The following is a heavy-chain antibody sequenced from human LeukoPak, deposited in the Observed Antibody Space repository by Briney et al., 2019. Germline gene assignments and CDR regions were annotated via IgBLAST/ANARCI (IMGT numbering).Heavy chain of an antibody. J-gene: IGHJ4*02. Sequence: SETLSLTCTVSGGSISSSSYYWGWIRQPPGKGLEWIGSIYYSGSTYNNPSLKSRVTISVDTSKNQFSLKLSSVTAADTAVYYCARQDPGIAVAGGSYWGQGTLVTVSS. V-gene: IGHV4-39*01. CDR3: ARQDPGIAVAGGSY. D-gene: IGHD6-19*01. CDR2: IYYSGST. CDR1: GGSISSSSYY.